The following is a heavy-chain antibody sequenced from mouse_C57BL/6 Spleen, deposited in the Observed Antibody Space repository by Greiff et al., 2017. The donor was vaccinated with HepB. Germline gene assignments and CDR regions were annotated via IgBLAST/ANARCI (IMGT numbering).Heavy chain of an antibody. CDR1: GFTFSDYG. V-gene: IGHV5-17*01. D-gene: IGHD2-10*01. CDR3: ARPLLFYYAMDY. CDR2: ISSGSSTI. J-gene: IGHJ4*01. Sequence: EVKLQESGGGLVKPGGSLKLSCAASGFTFSDYGMHWVRQAPEKGLEWVAYISSGSSTIYYADTVKGRFTISRDNAKNTLFLQMTSLRSEDTAMYYCARPLLFYYAMDYWGQGTSVTVSS.